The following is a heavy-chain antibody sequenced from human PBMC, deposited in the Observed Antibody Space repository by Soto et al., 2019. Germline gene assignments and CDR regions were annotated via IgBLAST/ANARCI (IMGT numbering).Heavy chain of an antibody. CDR3: ASRGVQGSSFSYYYGMDV. V-gene: IGHV3-21*01. D-gene: IGHD3-10*01. J-gene: IGHJ6*02. CDR2: ISSSSSYI. CDR1: GFTFSSYS. Sequence: GGSLRLSCAASGFTFSSYSMNWVRQAPGKGLEWVSSISSSSSYIYYADSVKGRFTISRDNAKNSLYLQMNSLRAEDTAVYYCASRGVQGSSFSYYYGMDVWGQGTTVTVSS.